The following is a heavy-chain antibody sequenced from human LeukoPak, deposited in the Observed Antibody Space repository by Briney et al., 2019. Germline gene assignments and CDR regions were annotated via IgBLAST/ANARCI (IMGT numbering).Heavy chain of an antibody. CDR3: AKEYDFWSGSYFADY. V-gene: IGHV3-30*02. J-gene: IGHJ4*02. D-gene: IGHD3-3*01. CDR1: GFTFSSYG. Sequence: GGSLRLSCAASGFTFSSYGMHWVRQAPGKGLEWVAFIRYDGSNKYYADSVKGRFTISRDNSKNTLYLQMNSLRAEDTAVYYCAKEYDFWSGSYFADYWGQGTLVTVSS. CDR2: IRYDGSNK.